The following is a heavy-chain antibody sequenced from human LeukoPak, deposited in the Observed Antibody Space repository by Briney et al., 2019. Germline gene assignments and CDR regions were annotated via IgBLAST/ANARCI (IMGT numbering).Heavy chain of an antibody. V-gene: IGHV1-69*05. CDR3: ATDTARVNY. Sequence: SVKVSCKASGGTFSSYAIGWVRQAPGQGLEWMGGIIPIFGTANYAQKFQGRVTITTDESTSTAYMELSSLRSEDTAVYYCATDTARVNYWGQGTLVTVSS. D-gene: IGHD5-18*01. CDR2: IIPIFGTA. J-gene: IGHJ4*02. CDR1: GGTFSSYA.